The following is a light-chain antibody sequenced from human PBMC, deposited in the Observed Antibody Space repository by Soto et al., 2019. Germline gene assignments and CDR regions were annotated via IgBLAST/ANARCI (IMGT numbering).Light chain of an antibody. J-gene: IGKJ3*01. CDR3: LLFRGSPT. CDR2: GAS. CDR1: QVVVTAY. V-gene: IGKV3-20*01. Sequence: EIVLTQSPGTLSVSPWERATLSCRASQVVVTAYIHWYQHKPGQAPRLLISGASTRASGIPDRFSGSGVGTDFTRTLNSLEPEDCAVYYCLLFRGSPTCGPGSRVHI.